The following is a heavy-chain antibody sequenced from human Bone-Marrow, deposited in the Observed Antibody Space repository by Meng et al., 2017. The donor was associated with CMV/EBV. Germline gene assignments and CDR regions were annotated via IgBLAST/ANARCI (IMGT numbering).Heavy chain of an antibody. CDR1: GGSISSSSYY. CDR3: ARAGGWVSPFDY. D-gene: IGHD6-19*01. CDR2: IYYSGST. J-gene: IGHJ4*02. V-gene: IGHV4-39*07. Sequence: SETLSLTCTVSGGSISSSSYYWGWIRQPPGKGLEWIGSIYYSGSTYYNPSLKSRVTISVDTSKNQFSLKLSSVTAADTAVYYCARAGGWVSPFDYWGQGTLVTVSS.